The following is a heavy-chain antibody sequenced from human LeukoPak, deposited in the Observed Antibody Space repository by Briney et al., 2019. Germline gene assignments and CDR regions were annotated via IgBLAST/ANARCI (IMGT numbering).Heavy chain of an antibody. CDR3: ARDPRRCSGGSCYALYTYYYYYGMDV. Sequence: SVKVSCKAPGYTFTGYYMHWVRQAPGQGLEWMGRIIPILGIANYAQKFQGRVTITADKSTSTAYMELSSLRSEDTAVYYCARDPRRCSGGSCYALYTYYYYYGMDVWGQGTTVTVSS. J-gene: IGHJ6*02. CDR2: IIPILGIA. V-gene: IGHV1-69*04. CDR1: GYTFTGYY. D-gene: IGHD2-15*01.